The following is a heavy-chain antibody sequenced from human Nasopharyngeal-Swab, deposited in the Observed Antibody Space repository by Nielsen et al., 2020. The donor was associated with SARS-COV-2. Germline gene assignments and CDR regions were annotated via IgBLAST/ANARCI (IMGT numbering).Heavy chain of an antibody. CDR3: AAAHYDYWSGYPFAQ. CDR1: AVTFTSSA. V-gene: IGHV1-58*01. Sequence: SVKVSCKASAVTFTSSAVQWVRQARGQRLEGIGGIAVGGGNTNYAQKLQERVTITRDMYASPVYMELSSLRSEDTAVYYCAAAHYDYWSGYPFAQWGQGTLVTVSS. J-gene: IGHJ4*02. D-gene: IGHD3-3*01. CDR2: IAVGGGNT.